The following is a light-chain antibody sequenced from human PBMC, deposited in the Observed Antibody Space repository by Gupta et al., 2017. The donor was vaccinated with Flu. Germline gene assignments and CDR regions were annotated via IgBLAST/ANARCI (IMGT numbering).Light chain of an antibody. CDR3: QQSFATPPYT. Sequence: DIQIAQSPSSLSASVGDTVTITCRARQNIKNYLHWYQHKAGEAPKLMIYTASNLQHGVPSRFSGSGSGTDFTLTISSLQPEDFATYFCQQSFATPPYTFGQGTQV. V-gene: IGKV1-39*01. CDR1: QNIKNY. J-gene: IGKJ2*01. CDR2: TAS.